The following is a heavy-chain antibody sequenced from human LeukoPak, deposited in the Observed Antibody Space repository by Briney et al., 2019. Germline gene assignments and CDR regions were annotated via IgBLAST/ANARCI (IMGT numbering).Heavy chain of an antibody. CDR2: INPNSGGT. D-gene: IGHD4-17*01. J-gene: IGHJ4*02. CDR3: ARADRNGDYPEDY. Sequence: ASVKVSCKASGYTFTSYGISWVRQAPGQGLEWMGWINPNSGGTNYAQKFQGRVTMTRDTSISTAYMELSGLRSDDTAVYYCARADRNGDYPEDYWGQGTLVTVSS. V-gene: IGHV1-2*02. CDR1: GYTFTSYG.